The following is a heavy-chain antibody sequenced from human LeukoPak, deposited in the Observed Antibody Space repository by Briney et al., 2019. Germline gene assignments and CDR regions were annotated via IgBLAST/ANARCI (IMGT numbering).Heavy chain of an antibody. CDR3: ASQRRDGYHDAFDI. Sequence: PSETLSLTCTVSGGSISSYYWSWIRQPPGKGLEWIGYIYYSGSTNYNPSLKSRVTISVDTSKNQFSLRLSSVTAADTAVYYCASQRRDGYHDAFDIWGQGTMVTVS. CDR2: IYYSGST. J-gene: IGHJ3*02. CDR1: GGSISSYY. D-gene: IGHD5-24*01. V-gene: IGHV4-59*08.